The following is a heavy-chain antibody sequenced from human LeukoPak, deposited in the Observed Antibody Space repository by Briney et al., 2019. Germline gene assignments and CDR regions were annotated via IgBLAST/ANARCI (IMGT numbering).Heavy chain of an antibody. Sequence: GGSLRLSYAASGFTFSSYSMNWVRQAPGKGLEWVSYISSSSSTIYYADSVKGRFTISRDNAKNSLYLQMNSLRAEDTAVYYCAGLDGYNDYWGQGTLVTVSS. CDR3: AGLDGYNDY. J-gene: IGHJ4*02. CDR1: GFTFSSYS. D-gene: IGHD5-24*01. V-gene: IGHV3-48*01. CDR2: ISSSSSTI.